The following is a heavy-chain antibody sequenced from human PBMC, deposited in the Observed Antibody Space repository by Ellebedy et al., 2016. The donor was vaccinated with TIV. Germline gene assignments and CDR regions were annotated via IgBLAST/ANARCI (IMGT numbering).Heavy chain of an antibody. CDR1: GFTFSSYY. V-gene: IGHV3-48*01. Sequence: PGGSLRLSCAASGFTFSSYYMNWVRQAPGKGLEWVSYISGSGGMMDHADSVKGRFTISRDNSKNTLYLRMDSLRVEDTAIYYCADDPWGVGPAFDIWGQGTMVTVSS. CDR3: ADDPWGVGPAFDI. D-gene: IGHD1-1*01. CDR2: ISGSGGMM. J-gene: IGHJ3*02.